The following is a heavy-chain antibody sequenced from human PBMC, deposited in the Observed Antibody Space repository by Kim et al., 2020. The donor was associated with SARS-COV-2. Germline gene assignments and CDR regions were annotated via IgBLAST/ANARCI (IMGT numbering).Heavy chain of an antibody. D-gene: IGHD3-10*01. V-gene: IGHV3-11*01. J-gene: IGHJ4*02. Sequence: GGSLSLSCAASGFTFTDYHMSWVRQAPGRGLEWISYISPSGISRYYADSIDGRFTISRDNAKKSVFLEMNSLRDEDTAVYYCARGGGSHWGQGTLVTVSS. CDR2: ISPSGISR. CDR1: GFTFTDYH. CDR3: ARGGGSH.